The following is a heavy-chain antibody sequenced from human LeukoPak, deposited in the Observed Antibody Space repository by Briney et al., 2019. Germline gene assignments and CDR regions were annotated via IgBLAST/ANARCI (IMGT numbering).Heavy chain of an antibody. D-gene: IGHD2-2*01. CDR3: ARGLVVPAANYYYYYMDV. Sequence: ASVKVSCKASGGTFSSYAITWVRQAPGQGLEWMGGLIPTFGSANYAQKFQGRVTITADGSTSTAYMELSSLTSEGTAVYYCARGLVVPAANYYYYYMDVWGKGTTVTVSS. CDR2: LIPTFGSA. CDR1: GGTFSSYA. V-gene: IGHV1-69*13. J-gene: IGHJ6*03.